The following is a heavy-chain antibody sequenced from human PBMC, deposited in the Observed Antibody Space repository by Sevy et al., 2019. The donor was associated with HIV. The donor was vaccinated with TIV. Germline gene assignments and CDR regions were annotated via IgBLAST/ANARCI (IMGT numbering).Heavy chain of an antibody. Sequence: GGSLRLSCAASGFTFSSYAMSWVRQAPGKGLEWVSAISGSGGGTSYADSVKGRFTITRDKSKNTRYLQMNSLRAEDTAVYYCAKGGQWLRGADYYYYMDVWGKGTTVTVSS. CDR3: AKGGQWLRGADYYYYMDV. D-gene: IGHD6-19*01. CDR2: ISGSGGGT. CDR1: GFTFSSYA. V-gene: IGHV3-23*01. J-gene: IGHJ6*03.